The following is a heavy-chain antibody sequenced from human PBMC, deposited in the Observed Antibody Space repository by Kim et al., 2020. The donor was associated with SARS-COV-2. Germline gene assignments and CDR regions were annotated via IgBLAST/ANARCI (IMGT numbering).Heavy chain of an antibody. V-gene: IGHV1-69*13. J-gene: IGHJ4*02. CDR1: GGTFSSYA. CDR2: IIPIFGTA. D-gene: IGHD6-6*01. Sequence: SVKVSCKASGGTFSSYAISWVRQAPGQGLEWMGGIIPIFGTANYAQKFQGRVTITADESTSTAYMELSSLRSEDTAVYYCAREGLAARRFYYFDYWGQGTLVTVSS. CDR3: AREGLAARRFYYFDY.